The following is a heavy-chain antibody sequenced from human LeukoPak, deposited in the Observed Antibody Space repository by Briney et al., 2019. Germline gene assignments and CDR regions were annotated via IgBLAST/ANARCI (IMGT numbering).Heavy chain of an antibody. CDR3: ARGLPNWFDP. CDR1: GFTFSSYE. Sequence: GGSLRLSCAASGFTFSSYEMNWVRQAPGKGLEWVSVIYSDGRTYYTDSVKGRFTISRDNSKNTLYLQMNSLRAEDTAVYYCARGLPNWFDPWGQGTLVTVSS. D-gene: IGHD5-12*01. J-gene: IGHJ5*02. CDR2: IYSDGRT. V-gene: IGHV3-53*01.